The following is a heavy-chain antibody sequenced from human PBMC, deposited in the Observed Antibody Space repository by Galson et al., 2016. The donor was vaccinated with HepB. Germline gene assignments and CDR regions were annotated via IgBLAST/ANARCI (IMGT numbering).Heavy chain of an antibody. CDR1: GFSVYV. Sequence: SLRLSCAASGFSVYVMSWVRQAPGKGLEWVATFSGSDSSTFYADSVKGRFTIARDSSKKTLFLQMNNLRVEDTAVYYCAKDLHPETARSSSDFWRGHARRQSAGDSDMDVWGHGTTVTVSS. J-gene: IGHJ6*02. CDR2: FSGSDSST. V-gene: IGHV3-23*01. CDR3: AKDLHPETARSSSDFWRGHARRQSAGDSDMDV. D-gene: IGHD3-3*01.